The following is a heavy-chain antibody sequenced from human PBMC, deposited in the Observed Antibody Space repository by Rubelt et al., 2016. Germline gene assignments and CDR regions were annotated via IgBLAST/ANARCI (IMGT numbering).Heavy chain of an antibody. CDR3: AGHQLYDILTGLYGMDV. D-gene: IGHD3-9*01. V-gene: IGHV4-59*08. CDR2: VSHSGRA. J-gene: IGHJ6*02. Sequence: QVQLQASGPGLVKPSESLSLTCTVSGGSISSYHWSWIRQTPGKGLEWVGYVSHSGRATYNPSLKSRVTISVDTSKNQFSRKLGAVTSADTALYYCAGHQLYDILTGLYGMDVWGQGTTVTVSS. CDR1: GGSISSYH.